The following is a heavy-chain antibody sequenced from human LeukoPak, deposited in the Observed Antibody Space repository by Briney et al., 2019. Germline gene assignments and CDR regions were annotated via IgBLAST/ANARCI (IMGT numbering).Heavy chain of an antibody. D-gene: IGHD2-21*01. CDR1: GGSISSGDYY. CDR3: ARAGIEDSALYYFDY. Sequence: SQTLSLTCTVSGGSISSGDYYWSWIRQPPGKGLEWIRYIYYSGSTYYNPSLKSRVTISVDTSKNQFSLKLSSVTAADTAVYYCARAGIEDSALYYFDYWGQGTLVTVSS. CDR2: IYYSGST. J-gene: IGHJ4*02. V-gene: IGHV4-30-4*08.